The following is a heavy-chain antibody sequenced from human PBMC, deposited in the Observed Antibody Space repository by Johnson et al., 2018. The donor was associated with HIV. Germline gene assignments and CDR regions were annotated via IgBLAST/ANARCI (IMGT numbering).Heavy chain of an antibody. CDR1: PFTFSTYA. CDR2: ISFGGG. Sequence: VQLVESGGGLVQPGGSLRLSCGASPFTFSTYAVSWVRQGPVKGLDCVSVISFGGGKGRLTISRDNAKNSLYLQMNSLRAEDTALYYCAKDKRRDGYNSDAFDIWGQGTMVTVSS. V-gene: IGHV3-23*04. J-gene: IGHJ3*02. D-gene: IGHD5-24*01. CDR3: AKDKRRDGYNSDAFDI.